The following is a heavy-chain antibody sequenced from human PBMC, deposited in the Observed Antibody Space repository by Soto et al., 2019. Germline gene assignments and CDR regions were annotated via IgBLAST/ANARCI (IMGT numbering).Heavy chain of an antibody. CDR1: GFTFSSYS. D-gene: IGHD2-15*01. V-gene: IGHV3-21*01. CDR3: GRVVVVERKTDWFDP. CDR2: ISSSSSYI. Sequence: PGGSLRLSCAASGFTFSSYSMNWVRQAPGKGLEWVSSISSSSSYIYYADSVRGRFTISRDNAKNSLYLQMNSLRAEDTAVYYCGRVVVVERKTDWFDPWGQGTLVTVSS. J-gene: IGHJ5*02.